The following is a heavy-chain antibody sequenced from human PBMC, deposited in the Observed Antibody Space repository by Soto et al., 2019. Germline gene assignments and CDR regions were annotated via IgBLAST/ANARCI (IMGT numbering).Heavy chain of an antibody. V-gene: IGHV1-69*13. CDR3: GSGSYSGAAFDI. J-gene: IGHJ3*02. CDR1: GGTFSSYA. Sequence: PVKVSLKASGGTFSSYAISWVRQAPGQGLEWMGGIIPIFGTANYAQKFQGRVTITADESTSTAYMELSSLRSEDTAVYYCGSGSYSGAAFDIWGQGTMVTVSS. D-gene: IGHD1-26*01. CDR2: IIPIFGTA.